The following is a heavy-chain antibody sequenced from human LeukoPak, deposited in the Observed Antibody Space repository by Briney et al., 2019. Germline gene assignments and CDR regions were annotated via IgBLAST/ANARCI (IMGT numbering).Heavy chain of an antibody. CDR1: GGSFSGYY. CDR3: ARGRIAVAGWYYYYYMDV. Sequence: PSETLSLTCAVYGGSFSGYYWSWIRQPPGKGLEWIGKINHSGSTNYNPSLKSRVTISVDTSENQFSLKLSSVTAADTAVYYCARGRIAVAGWYYYYYMDVWGKGTTVTVSS. CDR2: INHSGST. D-gene: IGHD6-19*01. V-gene: IGHV4-34*01. J-gene: IGHJ6*03.